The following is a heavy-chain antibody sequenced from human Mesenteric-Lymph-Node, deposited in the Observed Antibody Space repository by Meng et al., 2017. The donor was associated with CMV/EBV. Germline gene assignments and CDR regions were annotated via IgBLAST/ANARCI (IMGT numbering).Heavy chain of an antibody. CDR1: GYTRTGYY. V-gene: IGHV1-2*06. CDR2: INPHSGDT. J-gene: IGHJ4*02. Sequence: ASGYTRTGYYMHWVRQAPGQGLEWMGRINPHSGDTGYAQKFQGRVTMTRDTSISTVYMELSRLRSEDTAVYYCARDPGTAGNYFDYWGQGTLVTVSS. D-gene: IGHD3-10*01. CDR3: ARDPGTAGNYFDY.